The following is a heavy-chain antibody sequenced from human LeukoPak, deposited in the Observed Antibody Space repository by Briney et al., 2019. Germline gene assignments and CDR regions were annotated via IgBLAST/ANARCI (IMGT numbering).Heavy chain of an antibody. CDR2: IWYDGTNK. D-gene: IGHD5-18*01. J-gene: IGHJ4*02. CDR1: GFTFSSYG. Sequence: GGSLRLSCSASGFTFSSYGMHWVRQAPGKGLEWVAVIWYDGTNKYYADSVKGRFTISRDNSKNTLYLQMNSLKTEDTAVYYCTTDGYIHAYTLDYWGQGTLVTVSS. V-gene: IGHV3-33*01. CDR3: TTDGYIHAYTLDY.